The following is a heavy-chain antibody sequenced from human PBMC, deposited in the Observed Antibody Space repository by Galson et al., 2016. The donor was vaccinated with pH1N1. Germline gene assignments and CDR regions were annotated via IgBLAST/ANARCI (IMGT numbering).Heavy chain of an antibody. CDR1: GFTFTSFT. Sequence: SLRLSCAASGFTFTSFTMNWVRQAPGKGLEWISYISSGGRTIHYADSVKGRFTISGDNARNSLYLEMNSLRAEDTAVYYCARDLTRRGSLPGYYLDYWGQGTLVTVSS. D-gene: IGHD2-15*01. CDR3: ARDLTRRGSLPGYYLDY. V-gene: IGHV3-48*01. CDR2: ISSGGRTI. J-gene: IGHJ4*02.